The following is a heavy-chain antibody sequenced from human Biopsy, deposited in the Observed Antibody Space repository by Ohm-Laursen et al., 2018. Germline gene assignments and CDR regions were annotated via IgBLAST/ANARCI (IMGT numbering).Heavy chain of an antibody. CDR2: INAKTGDT. Sequence: ASVKVSCKASGYTFTGYHVHWARQAPGQGLEWMGWINAKTGDTNYPQKFQGRVTMTRDTSISTAYVDLSSLRSDDTAVYYCTRGGYYYDSLAYYYWFDPWGQGTLVTVSS. CDR1: GYTFTGYH. D-gene: IGHD3-22*01. J-gene: IGHJ5*02. CDR3: TRGGYYYDSLAYYYWFDP. V-gene: IGHV1-2*02.